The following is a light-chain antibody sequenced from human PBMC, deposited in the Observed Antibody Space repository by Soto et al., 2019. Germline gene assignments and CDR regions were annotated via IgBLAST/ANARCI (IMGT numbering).Light chain of an antibody. Sequence: QTVVTQPPSASGTPGQRVIISCSGSSSNIGGNTVHWYQQLPGTAPKLLIYSTDQRPAGVPDRFSGSKSGTSASLAISGLQSEDEGDYYCAAWDDSLNGFVVFGGGTQLTVL. J-gene: IGLJ2*01. V-gene: IGLV1-44*01. CDR1: SSNIGGNT. CDR2: STD. CDR3: AAWDDSLNGFVV.